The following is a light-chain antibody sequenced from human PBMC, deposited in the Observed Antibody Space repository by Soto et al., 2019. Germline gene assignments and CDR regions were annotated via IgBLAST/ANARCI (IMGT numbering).Light chain of an antibody. V-gene: IGLV2-14*03. CDR3: SAYTCSSTLDVV. CDR1: SSDVGGYNY. J-gene: IGLJ2*01. CDR2: DVI. Sequence: QSALTQPASVSGSPGQSITISCTGTSSDVGGYNYVSWYQHHPGKAPKLMIYDVINRPSGVSNRFSGSKSGNTASLTISGLQAEDGADYYCSAYTCSSTLDVVFGGGTKLTVL.